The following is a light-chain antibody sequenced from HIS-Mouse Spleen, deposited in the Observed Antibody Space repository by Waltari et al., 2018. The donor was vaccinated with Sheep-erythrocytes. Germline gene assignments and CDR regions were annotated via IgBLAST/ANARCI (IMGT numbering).Light chain of an antibody. Sequence: DIQLTQSPSFLSASVGDRVTITCRASKGISSYLAWYQQKPGKAPKLLIYAASTLQSGVPSRFSGSGSGTEFTLTISSLQPEDFATYYSQQLNSYPPAFGPGTKVDIK. V-gene: IGKV1-9*01. CDR1: KGISSY. J-gene: IGKJ3*01. CDR3: QQLNSYPPA. CDR2: AAS.